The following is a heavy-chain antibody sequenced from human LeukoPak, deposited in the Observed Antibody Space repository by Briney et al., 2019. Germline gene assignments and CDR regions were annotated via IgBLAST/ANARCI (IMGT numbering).Heavy chain of an antibody. V-gene: IGHV1-2*04. CDR2: INPNSGGT. J-gene: IGHJ4*02. Sequence: SVKVSCKASGYTFTDYYMHWVRLAPGQGLEWMGWINPNSGGTNYVQKFQGWGTMTRDTSINTAYMELSRLTSDDTAVYYCARANFLYCSSTSCLFDYWGQGTLVTVSS. CDR3: ARANFLYCSSTSCLFDY. D-gene: IGHD2-2*01. CDR1: GYTFTDYY.